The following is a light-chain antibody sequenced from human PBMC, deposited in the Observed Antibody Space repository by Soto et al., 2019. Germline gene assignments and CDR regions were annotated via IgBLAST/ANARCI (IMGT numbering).Light chain of an antibody. V-gene: IGKV3-15*01. Sequence: EIVLTQSPGTLSLSPGERATLSCRASQSVSSSYLAWYQQKPGQAPRLVIYGASTRATGIPARFSGSGSGTEFTLAISSLQSADFAVYYCQQYTNWPPITFGQGTRLEIK. CDR2: GAS. J-gene: IGKJ5*01. CDR3: QQYTNWPPIT. CDR1: QSVSSSY.